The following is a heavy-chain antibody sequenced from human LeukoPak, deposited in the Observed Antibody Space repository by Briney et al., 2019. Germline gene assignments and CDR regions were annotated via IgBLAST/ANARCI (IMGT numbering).Heavy chain of an antibody. J-gene: IGHJ4*02. Sequence: GGSLRLSCAASGFTFSSCEMNWVRQAPGKGLEWVSYVSSSGSTIYYADSVKGRFTISRDNAKNSLYLQMNSLRVEDTAVYYCARDGRKWLAPFDYWGQGTLVTVPS. CDR2: VSSSGSTI. D-gene: IGHD6-19*01. CDR1: GFTFSSCE. CDR3: ARDGRKWLAPFDY. V-gene: IGHV3-48*03.